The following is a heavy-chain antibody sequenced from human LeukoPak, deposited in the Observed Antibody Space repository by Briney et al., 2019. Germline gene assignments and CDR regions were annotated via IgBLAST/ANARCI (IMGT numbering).Heavy chain of an antibody. CDR1: GYTFTSYG. D-gene: IGHD3-3*01. CDR3: ARGEITIFGVVTYYFDY. Sequence: ASVKVSCKASGYTFTSYGISWVRQAPGQGLEWMGWISAYNGNTNYARKLQGRVTMTTDTSTSTAYMELRSLRSDDTAVYYCARGEITIFGVVTYYFDYWGQGTLVTVSS. V-gene: IGHV1-18*01. J-gene: IGHJ4*02. CDR2: ISAYNGNT.